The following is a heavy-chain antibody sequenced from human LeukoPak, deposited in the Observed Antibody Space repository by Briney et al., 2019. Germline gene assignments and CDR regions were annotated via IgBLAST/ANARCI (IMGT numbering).Heavy chain of an antibody. CDR1: GGSFSGYY. D-gene: IGHD6-19*01. V-gene: IGHV4-34*01. CDR3: ARAVAGTGRNSPYYYMDV. J-gene: IGHJ6*03. Sequence: PSETLSLTCAVYGGSFSGYYWSWIRQPPGKGLEWIGEINHSGSTNYNPSLKSRVTMSVDTSKNQFSLKLSSVTAADTAVYYCARAVAGTGRNSPYYYMDVWGKGTTVTVSS. CDR2: INHSGST.